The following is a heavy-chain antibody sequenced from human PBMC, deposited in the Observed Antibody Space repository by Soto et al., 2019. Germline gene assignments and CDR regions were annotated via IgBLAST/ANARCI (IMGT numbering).Heavy chain of an antibody. V-gene: IGHV1-18*01. J-gene: IGHJ6*02. D-gene: IGHD1-7*01. CDR3: ARVRTSRPSFYAMDV. CDR2: ISAYNGNR. Sequence: APVKVSCKASGYTLTSYGISWVRQAPGQGLEWMGWISAYNGNRNYAQKFQGRVTMTTDTSTSTAYMELRSLRSDDSALYYCARVRTSRPSFYAMDVSGQATTVT. CDR1: GYTLTSYG.